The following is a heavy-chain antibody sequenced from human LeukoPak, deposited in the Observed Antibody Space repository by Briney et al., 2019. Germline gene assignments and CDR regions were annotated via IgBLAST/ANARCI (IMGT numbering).Heavy chain of an antibody. J-gene: IGHJ5*02. Sequence: SETLSLTCTVSGGSISSSSYYWGWIRQPPGKGLEWIGSIYYSGSTYYNPSLKSRVTISVDTSKNQFSLKLSSVTAADTAVYYCARHVENDEQWLVQGRFDPWGQGTLVTVSS. CDR2: IYYSGST. CDR3: ARHVENDEQWLVQGRFDP. V-gene: IGHV4-39*01. D-gene: IGHD6-19*01. CDR1: GGSISSSSYY.